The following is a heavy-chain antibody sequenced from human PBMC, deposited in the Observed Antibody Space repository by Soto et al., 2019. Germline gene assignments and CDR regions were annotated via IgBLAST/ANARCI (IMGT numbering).Heavy chain of an antibody. CDR1: GYTFTSSG. D-gene: IGHD3-22*01. CDR3: ARVTSRYYDSSGYIP. V-gene: IGHV1-18*01. Sequence: ASVKVSCKASGYTFTSSGISWVRQAPGQGLEWLGWISTDNGNTNYAQHLQGRVSLTTDTSASTAYMELRSLRSDDTAVYYCARVTSRYYDSSGYIPWGQGTLVTVSS. CDR2: ISTDNGNT. J-gene: IGHJ5*02.